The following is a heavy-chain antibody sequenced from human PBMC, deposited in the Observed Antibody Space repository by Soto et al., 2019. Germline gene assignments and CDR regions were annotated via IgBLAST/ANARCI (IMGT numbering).Heavy chain of an antibody. CDR1: GGTFSSYA. Sequence: ASVKVSCKASGGTFSSYAISWVRQAPGQGLEWMGGIIPIFGTANYAQKFQGRVTITADESTSTAYMELSSLRSEDTAVYYCARPMYYYDSSGPSDAFDIWGQGTMVTVSS. J-gene: IGHJ3*02. CDR2: IIPIFGTA. CDR3: ARPMYYYDSSGPSDAFDI. V-gene: IGHV1-69*13. D-gene: IGHD3-22*01.